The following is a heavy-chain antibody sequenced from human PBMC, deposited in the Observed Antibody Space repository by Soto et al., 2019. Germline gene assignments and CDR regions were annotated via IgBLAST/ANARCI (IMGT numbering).Heavy chain of an antibody. CDR2: IYYSGST. V-gene: IGHV4-39*01. CDR1: GGSISSSSYY. D-gene: IGHD3-3*01. CDR3: ASALRFLEWFDFDY. J-gene: IGHJ4*02. Sequence: LSLTCTVSGGSISSSSYYWGWIRQPPGKGLEWIGSIYYSGSTYYNPSLKSRVTISVDTSKNQFSLKLSSVTAADTAVYYCASALRFLEWFDFDYWGQGTLVTVSS.